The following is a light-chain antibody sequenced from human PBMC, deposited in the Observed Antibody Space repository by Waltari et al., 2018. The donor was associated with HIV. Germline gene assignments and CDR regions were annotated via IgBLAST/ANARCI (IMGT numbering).Light chain of an antibody. CDR3: QQYNKWPPVT. V-gene: IGKV3-15*01. CDR2: GAS. Sequence: EIVMTQSPATLSVSPGERATLSSRASQSLRDNLARYQQKPGQAPRLLSYGASTRASGIPVRFSGSGAGTEFTLTISSLQSEDFAVYYCQQYNKWPPVTFGGGTKVEIK. CDR1: QSLRDN. J-gene: IGKJ4*01.